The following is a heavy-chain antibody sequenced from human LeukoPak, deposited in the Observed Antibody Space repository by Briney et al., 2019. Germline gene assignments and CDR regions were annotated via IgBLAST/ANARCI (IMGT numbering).Heavy chain of an antibody. Sequence: PGGSLRLSCAASGFTFSSYGMHWVRQAPGKGLEWVAFIRYDGSNKYYADSVKGRFTISRDNSKNTLYLQMSSLRAEDTAIYYCAKTPKLIRGTPDYWGQGTLVTVSS. CDR1: GFTFSSYG. D-gene: IGHD3-10*01. CDR3: AKTPKLIRGTPDY. CDR2: IRYDGSNK. V-gene: IGHV3-30*02. J-gene: IGHJ4*02.